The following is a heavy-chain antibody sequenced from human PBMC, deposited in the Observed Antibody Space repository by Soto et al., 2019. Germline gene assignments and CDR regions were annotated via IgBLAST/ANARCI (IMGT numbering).Heavy chain of an antibody. Sequence: QVQLVQSGAEVQKPGSSVKVSCKASGGGTFTKYAFSWVRQAPGQGLEWMGGIIPMFGTPNYAQKFQGRVTITADESTTTVYMALSSLRSEDTAVYFCARPLRDRNYYRGMAVWGQGTTVTVSS. CDR3: ARPLRDRNYYRGMAV. D-gene: IGHD2-21*01. CDR1: GGGTFTKYA. CDR2: IIPMFGTP. V-gene: IGHV1-69*01. J-gene: IGHJ6*02.